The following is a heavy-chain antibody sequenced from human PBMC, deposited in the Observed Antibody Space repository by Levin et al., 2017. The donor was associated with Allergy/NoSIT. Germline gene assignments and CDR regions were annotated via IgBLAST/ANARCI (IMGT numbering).Heavy chain of an antibody. Sequence: HGESLKISCKGSGHSFTSYWIGWVRQMPGKGLEWMGIIYPGDSNTRYSPPFQGQVTISADNSIRTAYLQWSSLKASDTAMYYCASGDSGLDQGGGIGGAFDCWGQGTLVTVSS. J-gene: IGHJ4*02. CDR3: ASGDSGLDQGGGIGGAFDC. D-gene: IGHD5-12*01. CDR1: GHSFTSYW. V-gene: IGHV5-51*01. CDR2: IYPGDSNT.